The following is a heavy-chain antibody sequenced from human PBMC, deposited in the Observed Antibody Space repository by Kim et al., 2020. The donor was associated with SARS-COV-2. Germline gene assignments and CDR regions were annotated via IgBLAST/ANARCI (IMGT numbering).Heavy chain of an antibody. D-gene: IGHD1-26*01. V-gene: IGHV3-30*18. CDR2: ISYDGSNK. CDR3: AKDTRYSGSYYLDYYGM. J-gene: IGHJ6*01. CDR1: GFTFSSYG. Sequence: GGSLRLSCAASGFTFSSYGMHWVRQAPGKGLEWVAVISYDGSNKYYADSVKGRFTISRDNSKNTLYLQMNSLRAEDTAVYYCAKDTRYSGSYYLDYYGM.